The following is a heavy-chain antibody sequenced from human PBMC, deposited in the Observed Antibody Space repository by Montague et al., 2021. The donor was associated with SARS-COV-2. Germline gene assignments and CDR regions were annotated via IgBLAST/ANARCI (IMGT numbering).Heavy chain of an antibody. CDR1: GGSISSSNW. Sequence: SETLSLTCAVSGGSISSSNWWSWVRQPPGKGLEWIGEIYHSGSTXXNPSLKSRVTISVDKSKNQFSLKLSSVTAADTAVYYCARESSGCFFRRCSRYDMDVWGQGTTVTVSS. D-gene: IGHD6-19*01. CDR3: ARESSGCFFRRCSRYDMDV. CDR2: IYHSGST. J-gene: IGHJ6*02. V-gene: IGHV4-4*02.